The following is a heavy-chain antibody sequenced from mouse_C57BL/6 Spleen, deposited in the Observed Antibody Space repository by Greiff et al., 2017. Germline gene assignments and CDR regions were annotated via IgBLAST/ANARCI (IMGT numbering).Heavy chain of an antibody. V-gene: IGHV1-64*01. J-gene: IGHJ2*01. CDR3: ARETGRHYYGSSPYYFDY. CDR1: GYTFTSYW. D-gene: IGHD1-1*01. CDR2: IHPNSGST. Sequence: QVQLQQPGAELVKPGASVKLSCKASGYTFTSYWMHWVKQRPGQGLEWIGMIHPNSGSTNYNEKFKSKATLTVDKSSSTAYMQLSSLTSEDSAVYYCARETGRHYYGSSPYYFDYWGQGTTLTVSA.